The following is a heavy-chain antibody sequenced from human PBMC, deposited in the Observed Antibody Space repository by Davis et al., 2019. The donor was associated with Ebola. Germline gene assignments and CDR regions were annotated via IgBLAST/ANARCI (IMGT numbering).Heavy chain of an antibody. J-gene: IGHJ4*02. CDR2: IYPGDSDT. CDR3: ARSDFWSGYYTTPHY. CDR1: EYRFANYW. D-gene: IGHD3-3*01. Sequence: GGSLRLSCKGSEYRFANYWIGWVRQKPGKGLEWMGMIYPGDSDTRYSPSFQGQVTISADKSISTAYLQWSSLKASDTAMYYCARSDFWSGYYTTPHYWGQGTLVTVSS. V-gene: IGHV5-51*01.